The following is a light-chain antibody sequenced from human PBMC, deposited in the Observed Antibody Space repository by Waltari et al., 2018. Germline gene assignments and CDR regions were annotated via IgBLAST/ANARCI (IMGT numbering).Light chain of an antibody. V-gene: IGLV2-14*03. CDR3: SSYTTSSAPGV. J-gene: IGLJ1*01. Sequence: QSALTQPASVSGSHGQSITLSCPGSASDLGSHVFVSRYQQQPGKAPHLIIYDVKNRHSGISNRFSASKSDNTASLTITELQAEDEADYYCSSYTTSSAPGVFGTGTRVTVL. CDR2: DVK. CDR1: ASDLGSHVF.